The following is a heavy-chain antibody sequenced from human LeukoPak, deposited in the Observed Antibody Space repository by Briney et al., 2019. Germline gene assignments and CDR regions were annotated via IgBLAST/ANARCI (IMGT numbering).Heavy chain of an antibody. V-gene: IGHV3-7*01. CDR1: GFTFSSYW. CDR3: ARTVPGYPDDYFDY. CDR2: MNQDGSAI. Sequence: GGSLRLSCAASGFTFSSYWMSWVRQAPGKGLERVAHMNQDGSAIYYVDSEKGRFTISRDNAKNSLYLQMNGLTVADTAVYYCARTVPGYPDDYFDYWGQGTLVTVSS. J-gene: IGHJ4*02. D-gene: IGHD6-19*01.